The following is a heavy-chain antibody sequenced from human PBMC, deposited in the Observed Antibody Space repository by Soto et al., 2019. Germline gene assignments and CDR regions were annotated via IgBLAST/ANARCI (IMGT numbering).Heavy chain of an antibody. CDR1: GFTFSSYS. CDR3: ARDSGRGYGMDV. J-gene: IGHJ6*02. CDR2: ISRGSSTK. V-gene: IGHV3-48*02. Sequence: EVQLVESGGGLGQPGGSLRLSCAASGFTFSSYSMNWVRQAPGKGLEWVSYISRGSSTKYYADSVKGRFTISRDNAKNSLYVQMNSLRDEDTVVYYCARDSGRGYGMDVWGQGTTVTVSS. D-gene: IGHD1-1*01.